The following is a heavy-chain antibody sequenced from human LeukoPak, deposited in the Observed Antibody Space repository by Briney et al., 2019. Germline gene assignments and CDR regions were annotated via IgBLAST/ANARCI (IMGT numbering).Heavy chain of an antibody. D-gene: IGHD2-2*01. J-gene: IGHJ6*02. CDR2: INAGNGNT. Sequence: ASVKVSCKASGYTFTNYAIHWVRQAPGQRLEWMGWINAGNGNTKYSQNFQGRVTVTRDTSASTAYMELSSLRSEDTAVYYCAACRVPYYYYGMDVWGQGTTVTVSS. CDR3: AACRVPYYYYGMDV. CDR1: GYTFTNYA. V-gene: IGHV1-3*01.